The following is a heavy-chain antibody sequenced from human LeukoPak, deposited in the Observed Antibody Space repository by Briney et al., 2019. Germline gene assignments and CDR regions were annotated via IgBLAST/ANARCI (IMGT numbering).Heavy chain of an antibody. J-gene: IGHJ4*02. Sequence: GGSLRLSCSASGFSFSDYDMNWVRQAPGKGLEWVSAISGRSSHIYYGESVKGRFTISRDNAKNSLYLQMNSVRAEDTGVYYCTRHTRGSPWDYWGQGTLVTVSS. CDR3: TRHTRGSPWDY. D-gene: IGHD3-10*01. CDR1: GFSFSDYD. CDR2: ISGRSSHI. V-gene: IGHV3-21*01.